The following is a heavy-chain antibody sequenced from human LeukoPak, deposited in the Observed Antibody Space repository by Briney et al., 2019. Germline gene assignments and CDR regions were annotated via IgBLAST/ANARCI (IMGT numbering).Heavy chain of an antibody. V-gene: IGHV3-7*01. CDR2: IKQDGSEK. Sequence: GGSLRLSCAASRFTFSSYWMSWARQAPGKGLEWVANIKQDGSEKYYVDSVKGRFTISRDNAKNSLYLQMNSLRAEDTAVYYCARDQSPFLEWLANFDYWGQGTLVTVSS. D-gene: IGHD3-3*02. CDR1: RFTFSSYW. J-gene: IGHJ4*02. CDR3: ARDQSPFLEWLANFDY.